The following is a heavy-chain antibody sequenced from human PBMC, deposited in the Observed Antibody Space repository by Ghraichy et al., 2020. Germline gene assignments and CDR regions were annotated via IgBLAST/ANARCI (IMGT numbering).Heavy chain of an antibody. CDR3: ARFPEFYNSRTYDTMGDFQH. D-gene: IGHD2/OR15-2a*01. V-gene: IGHV4-39*02. J-gene: IGHJ1*01. CDR1: GGSISSSGFY. CDR2: YFYSGTSAST. Sequence: SETLSLTCTLSGGSISSSGFYWGWIRQPPGKGLEWIASYFYSGTSASTHYNPSLKSRLLISVDTSMNVFSLKLRSVTAADTAVYYCARFPEFYNSRTYDTMGDFQHWGQGTLVTVS.